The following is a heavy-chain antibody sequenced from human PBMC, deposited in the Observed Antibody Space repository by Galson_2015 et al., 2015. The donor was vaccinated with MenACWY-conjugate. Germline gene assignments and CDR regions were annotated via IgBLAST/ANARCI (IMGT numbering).Heavy chain of an antibody. CDR1: GFTFGNSA. CDR3: ARGGSASNVSYLVDV. D-gene: IGHD3-16*01. CDR2: IRTITGST. V-gene: IGHV3-23*01. Sequence: SLRLSCAASGFTFGNSAMNWVRQAPGKGLEWVSGIRTITGSTYYADSVKGRVTISRDQSKNTLNLQMNSLRADDTAVYFCARGGSASNVSYLVDVWGRGTTFPVSS. J-gene: IGHJ6*04.